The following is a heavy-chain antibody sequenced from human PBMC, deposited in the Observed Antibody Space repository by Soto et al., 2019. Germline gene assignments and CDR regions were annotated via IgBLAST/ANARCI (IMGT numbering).Heavy chain of an antibody. D-gene: IGHD2-2*01. Sequence: SVKVSCKASGGTFSSYAISWVRQAPGQGLKWMGGIIPIFGTANYAQKFQGRVTITADESTSTAYMELSSLRSEDTAVYYCARASIQNRYCSSTSCPYMDVWGQGTTVTVSS. CDR1: GGTFSSYA. J-gene: IGHJ6*02. CDR2: IIPIFGTA. CDR3: ARASIQNRYCSSTSCPYMDV. V-gene: IGHV1-69*13.